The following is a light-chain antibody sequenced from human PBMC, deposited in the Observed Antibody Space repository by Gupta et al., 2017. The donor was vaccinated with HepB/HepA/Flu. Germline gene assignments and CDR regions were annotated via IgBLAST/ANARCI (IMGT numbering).Light chain of an antibody. CDR1: SDDGGYNY. J-gene: IGLJ1*01. V-gene: IGLV2-14*03. CDR2: DVN. CDR3: SSYTGSSALGV. Sequence: QSALTQPASVSGSPGQSITISCTGSDDGGYNYVSWYQQHPGKAPKLMIFDVNNRPSGVSSRFSGSKSGNTASLTISGLQAEDEADYYCSSYTGSSALGVFGSGTKVTVL.